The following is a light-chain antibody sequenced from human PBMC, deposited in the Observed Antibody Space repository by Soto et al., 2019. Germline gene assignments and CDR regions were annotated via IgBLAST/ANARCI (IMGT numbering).Light chain of an antibody. CDR2: GAS. CDR3: QQGHNWPLT. J-gene: IGKJ2*01. CDR1: QSISSE. V-gene: IGKV3-15*01. Sequence: IVMTQSPATLSVSPGERATLSCRASQSISSELAWYQQRPGQPPRLLIYGASTRATGVPDRFTGSGSGSDFTLTISGLQSEDFAVYYCQQGHNWPLTFGQGTRLEI.